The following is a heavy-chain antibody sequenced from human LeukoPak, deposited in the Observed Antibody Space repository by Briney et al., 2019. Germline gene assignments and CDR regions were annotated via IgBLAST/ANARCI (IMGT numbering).Heavy chain of an antibody. D-gene: IGHD1-26*01. V-gene: IGHV3-7*01. J-gene: IGHJ5*02. CDR3: ARWEIVGAP. CDR2: IKQDGSEK. Sequence: GGSLRLSCAASGFTFSSYSMNWVRQAPGKGLEWVANIKQDGSEKYYVDSVKGRFTISRDNAKNSLYLQMNSLRAEDTAVYYCARWEIVGAPWGQGTLVTVSS. CDR1: GFTFSSYS.